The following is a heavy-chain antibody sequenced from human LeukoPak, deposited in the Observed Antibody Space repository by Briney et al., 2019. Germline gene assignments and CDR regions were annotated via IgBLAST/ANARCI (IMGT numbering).Heavy chain of an antibody. J-gene: IGHJ4*02. CDR2: IKQDGSEK. D-gene: IGHD1-26*01. V-gene: IGHV3-7*01. CDR3: ARRSGSYDY. CDR1: GFTFSSDW. Sequence: PGGSLRLSCAASGFTFSSDWMSWVRQAPGKGLEWVANIKQDGSEKYYVDSVKGRFTISRDNAKNSLYLQMNSLRAEDTAVYYCARRSGSYDYWGQGTLVTVSS.